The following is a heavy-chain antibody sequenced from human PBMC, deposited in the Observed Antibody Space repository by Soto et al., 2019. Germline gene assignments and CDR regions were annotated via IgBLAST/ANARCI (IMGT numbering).Heavy chain of an antibody. J-gene: IGHJ6*03. Sequence: SETLSLTCAVSGYSISSSNWWGWIRQPPGKGLEWIGYIYYSGSTYYNPSLKSRVTMSVDTSKNQFSLKLSSVTAVDTAVYYCARNQAAAGTNYYMDVWGKGTTVTVSS. CDR1: GYSISSSNW. V-gene: IGHV4-28*01. CDR3: ARNQAAAGTNYYMDV. D-gene: IGHD6-13*01. CDR2: IYYSGST.